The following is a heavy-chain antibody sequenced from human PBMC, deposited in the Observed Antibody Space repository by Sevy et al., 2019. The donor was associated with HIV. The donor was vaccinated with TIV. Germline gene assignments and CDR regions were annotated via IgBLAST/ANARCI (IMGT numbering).Heavy chain of an antibody. Sequence: GGSLRLSCSTSGFTFGEYGMSWVHQAPGKGLEWVGFIRSKAYGETTEYAASVQGRFIISRDDSKSIAFLQMNSLKSEDTAVYYCTTEGAYCSSASCLYYYYYMDVWGKGTTVTVPS. CDR3: TTEGAYCSSASCLYYYYYMDV. D-gene: IGHD2-2*01. CDR2: IRSKAYGETT. J-gene: IGHJ6*03. CDR1: GFTFGEYG. V-gene: IGHV3-49*04.